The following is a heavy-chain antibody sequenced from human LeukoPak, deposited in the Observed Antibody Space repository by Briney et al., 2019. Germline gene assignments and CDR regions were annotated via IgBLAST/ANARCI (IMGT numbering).Heavy chain of an antibody. Sequence: PGGSLRLSCAASGFTFSSYEMNWVRQAPGKGLEWISYISSSGRTIYYADSVKGRLTISGVNAKNSLYLQMNSLRAADTAVYYCARALTGYCTSTNCLDYWYFDLWGRGTLVTVSS. V-gene: IGHV3-48*03. CDR1: GFTFSSYE. J-gene: IGHJ2*01. CDR3: ARALTGYCTSTNCLDYWYFDL. CDR2: ISSSGRTI. D-gene: IGHD2-2*01.